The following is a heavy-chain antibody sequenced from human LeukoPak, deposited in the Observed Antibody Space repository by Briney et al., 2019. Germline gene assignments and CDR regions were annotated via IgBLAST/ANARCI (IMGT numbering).Heavy chain of an antibody. CDR1: GFTFSSYW. V-gene: IGHV3-7*01. CDR3: AREMILVDKYFDY. CDR2: IKQDGREK. J-gene: IGHJ4*02. Sequence: PGGALRLSCVAPGFTFSSYWMTWVRQAPGKGVEGVANIKQDGREKYYVDSVKGRFTISRDNAKNSLYLQMNSLRAEDTAVYYCAREMILVDKYFDYWGQGTLVTVSS. D-gene: IGHD3-22*01.